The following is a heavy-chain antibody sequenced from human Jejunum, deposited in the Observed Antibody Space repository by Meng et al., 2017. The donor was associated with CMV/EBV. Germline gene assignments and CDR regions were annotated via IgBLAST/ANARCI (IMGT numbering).Heavy chain of an antibody. Sequence: VLSRDSGPGWVRLSWTLSLTGAVLGAYTGSVYYWGCLRPPPGRGLGWFPIIYHNANRHSTPSLKCRLPISVDTSKTHFSLSLTYETAAATGVYYWATHVDLPDFDYWGQGPLVTVSS. D-gene: IGHD3-16*01. V-gene: IGHV4-38-2*01. CDR3: ATHVDLPDFDY. J-gene: IGHJ4*02. CDR2: IYHNANR. CDR1: GAYTGSVYY.